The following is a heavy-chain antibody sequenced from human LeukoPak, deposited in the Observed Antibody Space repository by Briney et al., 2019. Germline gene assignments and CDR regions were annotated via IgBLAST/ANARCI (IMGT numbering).Heavy chain of an antibody. J-gene: IGHJ4*02. V-gene: IGHV4-34*01. CDR3: ARGLEGVNDY. Sequence: RPSETLSLTCAVYGGSFSGYYWSWIRQPPGKGLEWIGEINHSGSTNYNPSLKSRVTIPVDTSKNQFSLKLSSVTAADTAVYYCARGLEGVNDYWGQGTLVTVSS. D-gene: IGHD3-10*01. CDR2: INHSGST. CDR1: GGSFSGYY.